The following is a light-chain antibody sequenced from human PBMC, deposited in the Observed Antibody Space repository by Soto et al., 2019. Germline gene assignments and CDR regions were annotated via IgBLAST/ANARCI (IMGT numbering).Light chain of an antibody. V-gene: IGKV3-20*01. CDR2: AAS. J-gene: IGKJ5*01. Sequence: EIVLTQSPGTLSLSQGERAALSCRASQSVSSSYLAWYQQKPGQAPRLLIYAASSRATGIPDRFSGSGSGTDFTLTISRLEPEDSAVYYCQQYGSSPLTFGQGTRLEIK. CDR3: QQYGSSPLT. CDR1: QSVSSSY.